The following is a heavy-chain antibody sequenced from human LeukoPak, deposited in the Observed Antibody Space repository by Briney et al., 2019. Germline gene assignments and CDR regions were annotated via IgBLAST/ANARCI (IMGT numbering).Heavy chain of an antibody. CDR3: ARAASGDSSSWYSGEYYFDY. V-gene: IGHV3-30-3*01. D-gene: IGHD6-13*01. Sequence: GRSLRLSCAASGFTLSSYAMHWVRQAPGKGLEWVAVISYDGSNKYYADSVKGRFTISRDNAKNSLYLQMNSLRAEDTAVYYCARAASGDSSSWYSGEYYFDYWGQGTLVTVSS. J-gene: IGHJ4*02. CDR2: ISYDGSNK. CDR1: GFTLSSYA.